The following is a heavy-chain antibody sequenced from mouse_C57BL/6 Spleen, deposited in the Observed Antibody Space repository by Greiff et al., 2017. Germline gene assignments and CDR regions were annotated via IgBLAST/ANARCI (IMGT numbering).Heavy chain of an antibody. V-gene: IGHV5-4*03. CDR1: GFTFSSYA. Sequence: EVNLVESGGGLVKPGGSLKLSCAASGFTFSSYAMSWVRQTPEKRLEWVATISDGGSYTYYPDNVKGRFTISRDNAKNNLYLQMSHLKSEDTAMYYCARVYDYDWFAYWGQGTLVTVSA. D-gene: IGHD2-4*01. CDR2: ISDGGSYT. CDR3: ARVYDYDWFAY. J-gene: IGHJ3*01.